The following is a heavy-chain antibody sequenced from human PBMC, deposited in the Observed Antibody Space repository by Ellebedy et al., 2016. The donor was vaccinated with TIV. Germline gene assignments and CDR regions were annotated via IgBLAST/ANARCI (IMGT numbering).Heavy chain of an antibody. J-gene: IGHJ6*02. CDR3: TRSINWNTYYYYYGMDV. CDR2: IWYDGSNK. CDR1: GFTFSSYG. Sequence: GESLKISXAASGFTFSSYGMHWVRQAPGKGLEWVAVIWYDGSNKYYADSVKGRFTISRDNAKNSLYLQMNSLKTEDTAVYYCTRSINWNTYYYYYGMDVWGQGTTVTVSS. D-gene: IGHD1/OR15-1a*01. V-gene: IGHV3-33*01.